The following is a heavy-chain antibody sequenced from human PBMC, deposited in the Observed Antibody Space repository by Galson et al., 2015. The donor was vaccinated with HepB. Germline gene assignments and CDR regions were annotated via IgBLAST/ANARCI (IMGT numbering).Heavy chain of an antibody. V-gene: IGHV7-4-1*02. CDR1: GYTFSRYA. CDR2: INTNTGNP. Sequence: SVKVSCKAFGYTFSRYAMNWVRQAPGQGLEWMGWINTNTGNPTYAQGFTGRFVFSLDTSVSTAYLHISSLKAEDTAVYYCARDAYGSNQRYDMDVWGQGTTVTVSS. J-gene: IGHJ6*02. D-gene: IGHD4-17*01. CDR3: ARDAYGSNQRYDMDV.